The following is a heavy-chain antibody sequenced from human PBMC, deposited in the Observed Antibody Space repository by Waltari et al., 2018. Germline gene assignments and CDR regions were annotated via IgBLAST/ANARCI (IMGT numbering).Heavy chain of an antibody. Sequence: EVQLVESGGGLVQPGWSLRLSCGASGLTFSGYWMSWVRQTPGRGLEWVANINYDGSQKDYADSVKGRFTISRDNAKNSLYLQMNSLRVEDTAVYYCAKSRGFEYWGQGTLITVSS. V-gene: IGHV3-7*01. CDR3: AKSRGFEY. J-gene: IGHJ4*02. CDR1: GLTFSGYW. D-gene: IGHD2-2*01. CDR2: INYDGSQK.